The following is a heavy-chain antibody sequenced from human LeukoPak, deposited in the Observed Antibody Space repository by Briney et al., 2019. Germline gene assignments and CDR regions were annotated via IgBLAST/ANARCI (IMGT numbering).Heavy chain of an antibody. V-gene: IGHV4-61*02. CDR3: AREEVGATTLDY. Sequence: PSETLSLTCTVSGGSISSGSYYWSWIRQPAWKGLEWIGRIYTSGSTNYNPSLKSRVTISVDTSKNQFSLKLSSVTAADTAVYYCAREEVGATTLDYWGQGTLVTVSS. CDR1: GGSISSGSYY. J-gene: IGHJ4*02. D-gene: IGHD1-26*01. CDR2: IYTSGST.